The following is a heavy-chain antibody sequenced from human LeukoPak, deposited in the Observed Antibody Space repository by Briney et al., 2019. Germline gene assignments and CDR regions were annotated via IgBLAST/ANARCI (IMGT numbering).Heavy chain of an antibody. CDR3: VITGETHFDY. V-gene: IGHV1-69*04. J-gene: IGHJ4*02. CDR2: IIPILGIA. D-gene: IGHD1-20*01. Sequence: SVKVSCKASGGTFSSYAISWVRQAPGQGLERMGRIIPILGIANCAQKFQGRVTITADKSTSTAYMELSSLRSEDTAVYYCVITGETHFDYWGQGTLVTVSS. CDR1: GGTFSSYA.